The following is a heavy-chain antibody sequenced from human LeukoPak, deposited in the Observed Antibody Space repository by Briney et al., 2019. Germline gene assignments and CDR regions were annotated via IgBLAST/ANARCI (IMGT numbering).Heavy chain of an antibody. CDR3: AREMRGDYSWDFDY. D-gene: IGHD4-17*01. CDR2: ISASGTTI. V-gene: IGHV3-48*03. J-gene: IGHJ4*02. Sequence: PGGSLILSCAASGFTFSSYEMNWVRQAPGKGLEWVSYISASGTTIYYADSVKGRFIISRDNTRNSLYLQMNSLRAEDTAVYYCAREMRGDYSWDFDYWGQGTLVTVSS. CDR1: GFTFSSYE.